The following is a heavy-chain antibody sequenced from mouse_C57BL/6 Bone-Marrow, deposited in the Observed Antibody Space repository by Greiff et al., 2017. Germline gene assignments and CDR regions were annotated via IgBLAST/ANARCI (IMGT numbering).Heavy chain of an antibody. V-gene: IGHV1-5*01. D-gene: IGHD2-1*01. CDR1: GYTFTSYW. Sequence: VQLQQSGTVLARPGASVKMSCKTSGYTFTSYWLHWVQQRPGQGLEWIGAIYPGNSDTSYNQKFKGKAKLTAVTSASTAYMELSSLTNEDSAVYYCTRGNFLYYFDYWGQGTTLTVSS. J-gene: IGHJ2*01. CDR2: IYPGNSDT. CDR3: TRGNFLYYFDY.